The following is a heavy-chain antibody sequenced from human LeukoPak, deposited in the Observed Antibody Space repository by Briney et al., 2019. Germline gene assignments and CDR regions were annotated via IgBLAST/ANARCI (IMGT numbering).Heavy chain of an antibody. CDR3: ARDHELGSRGFNYYYYYMDV. CDR2: MNPNSGNT. CDR1: GYTFTSYD. J-gene: IGHJ6*03. D-gene: IGHD1-7*01. V-gene: IGHV1-8*02. Sequence: GASVKVSCKASGYTFTSYDINWVRQATGQGLEWMGWMNPNSGNTGYAQKFQGRVTMTRNTSISTAYMELSSLRSEDTAVYYCARDHELGSRGFNYYYYYMDVWGKGTTVTVSS.